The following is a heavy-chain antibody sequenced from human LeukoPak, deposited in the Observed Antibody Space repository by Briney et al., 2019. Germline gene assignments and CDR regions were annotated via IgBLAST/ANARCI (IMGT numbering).Heavy chain of an antibody. V-gene: IGHV1-2*06. Sequence: VASVKVSCKASGYTFTGYYMHWVRQAPGQGLEWMGRINPNSGGTNYAQKFQGRVTMTRGASISTAYMELSRLRSDDTAVYYCAGIPIVVVPAAIKGAYRGSAYYYYYGMDVWGQGTTVTVSS. CDR3: AGIPIVVVPAAIKGAYRGSAYYYYYGMDV. CDR1: GYTFTGYY. J-gene: IGHJ6*02. CDR2: INPNSGGT. D-gene: IGHD2-2*02.